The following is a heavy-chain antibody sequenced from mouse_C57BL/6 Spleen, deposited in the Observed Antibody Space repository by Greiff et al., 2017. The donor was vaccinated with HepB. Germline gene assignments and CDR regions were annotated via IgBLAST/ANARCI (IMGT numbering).Heavy chain of an antibody. J-gene: IGHJ2*01. CDR3: ARQATVVALDY. V-gene: IGHV5-17*01. CDR2: ISSGSSTI. Sequence: EVKLVESGGGLVKPGGSLKLSCAASGFTFSDYGMHWVRQAPEEGLEWVAYISSGSSTIYYADTVKGRFTISRDNAKNTLFLQMTSLRSEDTAMYYCARQATVVALDYWGQGTTLTVSS. CDR1: GFTFSDYG. D-gene: IGHD1-1*01.